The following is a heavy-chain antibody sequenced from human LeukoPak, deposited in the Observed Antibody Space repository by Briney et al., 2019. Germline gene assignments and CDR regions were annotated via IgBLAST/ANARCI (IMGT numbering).Heavy chain of an antibody. CDR1: GYSISSGYY. CDR2: IYHSGST. D-gene: IGHD2-2*01. CDR3: ARLPYHCSSSSCNPTGPEH. V-gene: IGHV4-38-2*01. J-gene: IGHJ4*01. Sequence: NSSETLSLTCAVSGYSISSGYYWGWIRQPPGKGLEWIGNIYHSGSTYYNPSLKSRVTISVDTSKNQFSLKLSSVTAADTAVYYRARLPYHCSSSSCNPTGPEHWGQGTLVTVSS.